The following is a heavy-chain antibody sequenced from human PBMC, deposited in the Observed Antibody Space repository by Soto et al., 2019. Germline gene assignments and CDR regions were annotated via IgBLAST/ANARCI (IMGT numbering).Heavy chain of an antibody. J-gene: IGHJ4*02. Sequence: GGSLRLSCAASGFTFYNYAMGWVRQAPGKGLEWVSAITGSGSDTYYVDSVKGRFTISRDNSENPLYLQMNSLRAEDTDIYYCAKLGSSSWSPHYYFDYWGQGTLVTVSS. CDR2: ITGSGSDT. D-gene: IGHD2-2*01. CDR1: GFTFYNYA. CDR3: AKLGSSSWSPHYYFDY. V-gene: IGHV3-23*01.